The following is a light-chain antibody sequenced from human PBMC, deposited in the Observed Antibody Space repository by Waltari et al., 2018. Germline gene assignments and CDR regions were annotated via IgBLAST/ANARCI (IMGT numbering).Light chain of an antibody. CDR3: HSPDPFFTRV. CDR1: RRRGYS. CDR2: GQD. V-gene: IGLV3-19*01. Sequence: SSELTQDPTVLASLGQTVRIMCEGGRRRGYSPSLYQQRPGQAPILVLYGQDSQPSGIPDRFSGAISGNTASLTITGAQAEDEADYYCHSPDPFFTRVFGGGTRLTV. J-gene: IGLJ3*02.